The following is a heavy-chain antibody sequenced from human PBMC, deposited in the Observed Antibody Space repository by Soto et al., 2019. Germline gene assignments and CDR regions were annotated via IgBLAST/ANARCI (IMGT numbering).Heavy chain of an antibody. V-gene: IGHV1-18*01. Sequence: ASVKVSCKASGYTFTSYGISWVRQAPGQGLEWMGWISAYNGKTNYAQKLQGRVTMTTDTSTSTAYMELRSPRSDDTAVSYCARVPRFGELLSSFYYYYGMDVWGQGTTVTVSS. CDR3: ARVPRFGELLSSFYYYYGMDV. CDR1: GYTFTSYG. CDR2: ISAYNGKT. D-gene: IGHD3-10*01. J-gene: IGHJ6*02.